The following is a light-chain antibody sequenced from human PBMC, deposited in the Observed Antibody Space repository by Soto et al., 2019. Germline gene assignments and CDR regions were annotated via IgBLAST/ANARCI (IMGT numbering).Light chain of an antibody. V-gene: IGLV1-44*01. CDR1: SSNIGTYS. CDR2: SDN. J-gene: IGLJ1*01. Sequence: QSVLTQPPAASGTPGQRVTISCSGSSSNIGTYSVSWYQQFPGTAPRLLIYSDNQRPSGVPDRFSAYKSGASASLAISGLQSEDEADFYCAEWDDSLNGCVFGPGTKVTVL. CDR3: AEWDDSLNGCV.